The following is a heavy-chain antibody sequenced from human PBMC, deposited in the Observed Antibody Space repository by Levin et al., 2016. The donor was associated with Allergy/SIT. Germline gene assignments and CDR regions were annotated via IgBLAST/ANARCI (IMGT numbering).Heavy chain of an antibody. CDR3: ESLGASYYYYGMDV. CDR2: IYYSGST. J-gene: IGHJ6*02. D-gene: IGHD1-26*01. Sequence: RQAPGKGLEWIGSIYYSGSTYYNPSLKSRVTISVDTSKNQFSLKLSSVTAADTAVYYCESLGASYYYYGMDVWGQGTTVTVSS. V-gene: IGHV4-39*01.